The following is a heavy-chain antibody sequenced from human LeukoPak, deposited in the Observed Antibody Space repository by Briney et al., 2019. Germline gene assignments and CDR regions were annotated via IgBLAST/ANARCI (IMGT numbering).Heavy chain of an antibody. CDR1: GGTFSSYA. J-gene: IGHJ6*02. D-gene: IGHD2-15*01. CDR2: IIPIFGTA. V-gene: IGHV1-69*13. Sequence: SVKVSCKASGGTFSSYAISWVRQAPGQGLEWMGGIIPIFGTANYAQKFQGRVTITADESTSTAYMELSSLRSEDTAVYYCSSAKYYYYGMDVWAKGPRSPSP. CDR3: SSAKYYYYGMDV.